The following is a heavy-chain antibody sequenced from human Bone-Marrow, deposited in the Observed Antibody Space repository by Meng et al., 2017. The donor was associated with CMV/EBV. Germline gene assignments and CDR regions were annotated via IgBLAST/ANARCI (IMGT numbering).Heavy chain of an antibody. CDR1: DNYNGYD. V-gene: IGHV1-2*02. D-gene: IGHD2-2*01. Sequence: DNYNGYDRHWVRQAPGQGLEGMGWIKHNSGGTNYEQKFQGRGTMTRDTSISTAYMELSRLRSDDTAVYYCARLFCSSTSCYLYFDYWGQGTLVTVSS. CDR3: ARLFCSSTSCYLYFDY. J-gene: IGHJ4*02. CDR2: IKHNSGGT.